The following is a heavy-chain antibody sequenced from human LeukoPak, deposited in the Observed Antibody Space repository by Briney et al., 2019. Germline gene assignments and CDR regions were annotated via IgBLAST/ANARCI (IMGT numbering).Heavy chain of an antibody. D-gene: IGHD6-13*01. V-gene: IGHV3-15*01. CDR3: TTNGYSSSWYRY. CDR2: IKSKTDGGTT. Sequence: TGGSLRLSCAASGFTFSNAWMSWVRQAPGKGLEWVGRIKSKTDGGTTDYAAPVKGRFTISRDDSKNTLYLQMNSLKTEDTAVYYCTTNGYSSSWYRYWGQGTLVTVSS. CDR1: GFTFSNAW. J-gene: IGHJ4*02.